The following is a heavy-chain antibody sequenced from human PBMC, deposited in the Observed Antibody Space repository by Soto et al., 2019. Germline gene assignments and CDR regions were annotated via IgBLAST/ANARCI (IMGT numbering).Heavy chain of an antibody. CDR3: ARVNVVVVAATREYYFDY. D-gene: IGHD2-15*01. J-gene: IGHJ4*02. CDR1: GYTFTGYY. V-gene: IGHV1-2*02. Sequence: ASVQVSCKASGYTFTGYYMHWVRQAPVQGLEWMGWINPNSGGTNYAQKFQGRVTMTRDTSISTAYMELSRLRSDDTAVYYCARVNVVVVAATREYYFDYWGQGTLVTVSS. CDR2: INPNSGGT.